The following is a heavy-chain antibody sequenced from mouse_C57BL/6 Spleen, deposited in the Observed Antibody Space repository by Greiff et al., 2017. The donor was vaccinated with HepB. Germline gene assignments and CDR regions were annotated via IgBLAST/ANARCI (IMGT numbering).Heavy chain of an antibody. CDR3: TSGDYYGSSYWYFDV. J-gene: IGHJ1*03. Sequence: VQLQQSGTVLARPGASVKMSCKTSGYTFTSYWMHWVKQRPGQGLEWIGAIYPGNSDTSYNQKFKGKAKLTAVTSASTAYMELSSLTNEDSAVYYCTSGDYYGSSYWYFDVWGTGTTVTVSS. V-gene: IGHV1-5*01. CDR2: IYPGNSDT. D-gene: IGHD1-1*01. CDR1: GYTFTSYW.